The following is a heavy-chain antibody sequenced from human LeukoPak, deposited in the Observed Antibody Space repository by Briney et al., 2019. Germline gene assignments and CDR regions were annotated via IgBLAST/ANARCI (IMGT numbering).Heavy chain of an antibody. CDR3: ARGLLSQPMIVVVGVKFDY. D-gene: IGHD3-22*01. Sequence: GASVKVSCKASGYTFTSYCMHWVQQAPGQGLEWMGIINPSGGSTSYAQKFQGRVTMTRDTSTSTVYMELSSLRSEDTAVYYCARGLLSQPMIVVVGVKFDYWGQGTLVTVSS. V-gene: IGHV1-46*01. J-gene: IGHJ4*02. CDR1: GYTFTSYC. CDR2: INPSGGST.